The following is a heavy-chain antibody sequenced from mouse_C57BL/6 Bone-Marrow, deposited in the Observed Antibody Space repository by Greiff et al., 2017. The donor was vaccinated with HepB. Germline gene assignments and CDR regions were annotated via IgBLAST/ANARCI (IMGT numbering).Heavy chain of an antibody. J-gene: IGHJ4*01. CDR2: ISSGSSTI. Sequence: DVQLVESGGGLVKPGGSLKLSCAASGFTFSDYGMHWVRQAPEKGLEWVAYISSGSSTIYYADTVKGRFTISRDNAKNTLFLQMTSLRSEDTAMYYCARPGVTTWDAMDYWGQGTSVTVSS. CDR1: GFTFSDYG. D-gene: IGHD2-5*01. V-gene: IGHV5-17*01. CDR3: ARPGVTTWDAMDY.